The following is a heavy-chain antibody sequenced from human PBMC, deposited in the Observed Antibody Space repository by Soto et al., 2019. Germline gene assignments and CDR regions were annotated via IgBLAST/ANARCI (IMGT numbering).Heavy chain of an antibody. V-gene: IGHV5-51*03. D-gene: IGHD6-19*01. J-gene: IGHJ4*02. Sequence: EVQLVQSGPEVRKPGESLKISCQGSGYRFTRYWIAWVRQMPGKGLEWMGIIYPDDSDTAYSPSFQGQVTISADRSINTAYLQWSSLTASDTAMYYCARAGYDSGLCDYWGQGTLVTVSS. CDR2: IYPDDSDT. CDR1: GYRFTRYW. CDR3: ARAGYDSGLCDY.